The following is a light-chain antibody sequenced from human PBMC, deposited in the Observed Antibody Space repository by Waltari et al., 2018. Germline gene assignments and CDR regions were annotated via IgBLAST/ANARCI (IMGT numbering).Light chain of an antibody. J-gene: IGLJ7*01. V-gene: IGLV1-47*02. Sequence: QSVLTQPPTASEAARKSVTISCSGTNSNIGSNSVSWYQQFPGTAPKLLIHYNGQRVAGCSDRFFASKSGTSASLAISGLQTEDEADYYCAVWDNSLSGHVLFGGGTRLTVL. CDR2: YNG. CDR3: AVWDNSLSGHVL. CDR1: NSNIGSNS.